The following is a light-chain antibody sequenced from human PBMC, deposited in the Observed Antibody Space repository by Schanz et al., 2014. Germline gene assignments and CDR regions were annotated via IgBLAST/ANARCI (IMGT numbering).Light chain of an antibody. CDR3: SSYAGSFWV. J-gene: IGLJ3*02. CDR2: EGS. V-gene: IGLV2-23*01. CDR1: SSDVGSYNL. Sequence: QSALTQPASVSGSPGQSITISCTGTSSDVGSYNLVSWYQQHPGKAPKLMIYEGSKRPSGVSNRFSGSKSGNTASLTISGLQAEDEADYYCSSYAGSFWVFGGGTKLTVL.